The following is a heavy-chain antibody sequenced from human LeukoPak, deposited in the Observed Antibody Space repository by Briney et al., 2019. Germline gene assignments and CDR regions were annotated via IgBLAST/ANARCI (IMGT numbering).Heavy chain of an antibody. CDR1: GGSFSGYY. J-gene: IGHJ4*02. Sequence: SETLSHTCAVYGGSFSGYYWSWIRQPPGKGLEWIGEINHSGSTNYNPSLKSRVTISVDTSKNQFSLKLSSVTAADTAVYYCARGQEGYSYGYDFDYWGQGTLVTVSS. D-gene: IGHD5-18*01. CDR3: ARGQEGYSYGYDFDY. CDR2: INHSGST. V-gene: IGHV4-34*01.